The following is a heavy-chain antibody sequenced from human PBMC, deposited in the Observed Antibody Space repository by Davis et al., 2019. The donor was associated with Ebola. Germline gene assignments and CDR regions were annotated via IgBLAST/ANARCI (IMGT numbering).Heavy chain of an antibody. J-gene: IGHJ4*02. CDR3: GGAWD. Sequence: GESLKISCVASGFTFSSYWMHWVRQVPGKGLVWVSRINSDGSRTTYTDSVKGRFTISRDNSRNTLYLQMNSLRADDTAVYYCGGAWDWGQGTLVTVSS. CDR2: INSDGSRT. CDR1: GFTFSSYW. D-gene: IGHD1-26*01. V-gene: IGHV3-74*03.